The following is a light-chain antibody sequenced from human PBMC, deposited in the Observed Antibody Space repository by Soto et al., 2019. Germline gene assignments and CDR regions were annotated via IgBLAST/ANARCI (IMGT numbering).Light chain of an antibody. J-gene: IGLJ3*02. CDR2: EGS. CDR3: CSYAGSRSWV. CDR1: NNDVANYNL. Sequence: QSVLTQPASVSGSPGQSITISCTGTNNDVANYNLVSWYQQHPGKAPKLRIYEGSKRTSGVSNRFSGSKSANTASLTIAGLQAEDEADYYCCSYAGSRSWVFGGGTKLTVL. V-gene: IGLV2-23*01.